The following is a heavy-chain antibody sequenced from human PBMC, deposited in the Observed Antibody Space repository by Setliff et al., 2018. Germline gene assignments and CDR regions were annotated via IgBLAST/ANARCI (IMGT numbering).Heavy chain of an antibody. CDR1: GFSFRTSGVN. Sequence: GSGPTLVNPTQTLPLTCNYSGFSFRTSGVNVGWIRQPPGKALEWLALIYWDDYKHYRPSLKSRLTITKDTSKNQVVLTMTNMDPADTATYFCVHNFGSPSWYRGASAFYVWGQGTMGTVSS. V-gene: IGHV2-5*02. CDR2: IYWDDYK. D-gene: IGHD3-10*01. CDR3: VHNFGSPSWYRGASAFYV. J-gene: IGHJ3*01.